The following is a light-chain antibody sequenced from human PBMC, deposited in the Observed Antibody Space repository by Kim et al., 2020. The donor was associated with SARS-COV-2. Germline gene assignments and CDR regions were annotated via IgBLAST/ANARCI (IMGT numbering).Light chain of an antibody. J-gene: IGKJ4*01. CDR2: GAS. Sequence: SVSPGERATLSCRASQSVSSNLVWYQQKPGQAPRLLIYGASTRATGIPARFSGSGSGTEFTLTISSLQSEDFAVYYCQQYNNWPLTFGGGTKLEI. CDR1: QSVSSN. V-gene: IGKV3-15*01. CDR3: QQYNNWPLT.